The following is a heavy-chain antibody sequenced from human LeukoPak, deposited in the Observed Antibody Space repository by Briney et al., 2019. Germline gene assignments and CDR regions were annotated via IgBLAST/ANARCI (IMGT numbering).Heavy chain of an antibody. CDR3: ARDLAAGYFDY. CDR1: GFTFSSYA. J-gene: IGHJ4*02. Sequence: GGSLRLSCAASGFTFSSYAMHWVRQAPGKGLEWVAVISYDGSNKYYADSVKGRFTISRDNSKNTLYLQMNSLRAEDTAVYYCARDLAAGYFDYWGQGTLVTVSS. V-gene: IGHV3-30-3*01. CDR2: ISYDGSNK. D-gene: IGHD6-13*01.